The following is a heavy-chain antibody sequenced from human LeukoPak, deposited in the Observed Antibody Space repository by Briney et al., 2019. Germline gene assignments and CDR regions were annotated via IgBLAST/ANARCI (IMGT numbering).Heavy chain of an antibody. CDR2: ISGSADGI. CDR3: ARDDAVAGGFLDY. Sequence: GGSLRPSCAASGFTFSNYGMTWVRQAPGKGLEWLSFISGSADGIYYADSVKGRFAISRDNSKNTLYLQMNSLRAADTAVYYCARDDAVAGGFLDYWGQGTLVTVSS. CDR1: GFTFSNYG. D-gene: IGHD6-19*01. J-gene: IGHJ4*02. V-gene: IGHV3-23*01.